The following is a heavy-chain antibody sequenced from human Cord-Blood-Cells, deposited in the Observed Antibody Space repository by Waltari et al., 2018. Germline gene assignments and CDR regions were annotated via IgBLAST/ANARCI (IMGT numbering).Heavy chain of an antibody. CDR1: GFPFAAYA. V-gene: IGHV3-9*01. J-gene: IGHJ4*02. CDR3: AKGVAATEGVDY. CDR2: ISWNSGSI. Sequence: EVQRVESGGGLVQPGRSLRLACAASGFPFAAYAMHWVGQAPGKGLEWVSGISWNSGSIGYADSVKGRFTISRDNAKNSLYLQMNSLRAEDTALYYCAKGVAATEGVDYWGQGTLVTVSS. D-gene: IGHD2-15*01.